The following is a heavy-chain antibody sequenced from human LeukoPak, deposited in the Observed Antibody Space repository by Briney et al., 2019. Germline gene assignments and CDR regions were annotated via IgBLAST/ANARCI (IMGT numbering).Heavy chain of an antibody. V-gene: IGHV3-7*01. CDR2: IKEDGSEI. D-gene: IGHD5-12*01. Sequence: PGGSLRLSCAASGFTFSSYWMSWVRQAPGKVLEWVANIKEDGSEIYYVDSVKGRFTISRDNAKMSLYLQMNSLRAEDTAVYYCARVMWMGWYFDSWGQGTPVTVSS. CDR3: ARVMWMGWYFDS. CDR1: GFTFSSYW. J-gene: IGHJ4*02.